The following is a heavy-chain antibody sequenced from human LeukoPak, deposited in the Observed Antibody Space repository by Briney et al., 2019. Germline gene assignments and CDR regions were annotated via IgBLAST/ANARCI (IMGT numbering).Heavy chain of an antibody. CDR2: IKQDGSEK. D-gene: IGHD2-2*01. CDR3: ASAHQYCSSTSCQG. V-gene: IGHV3-7*01. Sequence: GGSLRLSCAASGFTFSSYWMSWVRQAPGKGLEGVANIKQDGSEKYYVDSVKGRFTISRDNAKNSLYLQMNSLRAEDTAVYYCASAHQYCSSTSCQGWGQGTLVTVSS. CDR1: GFTFSSYW. J-gene: IGHJ4*02.